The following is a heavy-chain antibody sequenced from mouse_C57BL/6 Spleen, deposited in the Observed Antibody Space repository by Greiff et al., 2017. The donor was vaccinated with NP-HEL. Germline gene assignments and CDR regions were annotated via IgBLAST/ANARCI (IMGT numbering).Heavy chain of an antibody. CDR2: IDPSDSYT. V-gene: IGHV1-69*01. CDR1: GYTFTSYW. Sequence: QVQLQQPGAELVMPGASVKLSCKASGYTFTSYWMHWVKQRPGQGLEWIGEIDPSDSYTNYNQKFKGKSTLTVDKSSSTAYMQLSSLTAEDSAVCYCSGRSNYLFDYWGKGTTLTVSS. D-gene: IGHD2-5*01. CDR3: SGRSNYLFDY. J-gene: IGHJ2*01.